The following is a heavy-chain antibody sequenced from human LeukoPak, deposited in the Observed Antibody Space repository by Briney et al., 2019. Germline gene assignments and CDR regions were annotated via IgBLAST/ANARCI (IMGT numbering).Heavy chain of an antibody. CDR3: ATSFSLAGTNPPDY. CDR1: GYTFTGYC. J-gene: IGHJ4*02. CDR2: INPNSGGT. V-gene: IGHV1-2*02. Sequence: GASVKVSCKASGYTFTGYCMHWVRQAPGQGLEWMGWINPNSGGTNYAQKFQGRVTMTRDTSISTAYMELSRLRSDDTAVYYCATSFSLAGTNPPDYWGQGTLVTVSS. D-gene: IGHD6-19*01.